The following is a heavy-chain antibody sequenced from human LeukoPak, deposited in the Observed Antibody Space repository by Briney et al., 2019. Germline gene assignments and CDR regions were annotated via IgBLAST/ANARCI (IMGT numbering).Heavy chain of an antibody. V-gene: IGHV3-48*03. D-gene: IGHD5-18*01. CDR1: GFTFSTYE. CDR3: ARERGGYNTFGY. J-gene: IGHJ4*02. Sequence: GGSLRLSCAASGFTFSTYEMNWVRQAPGKGLEWVSYIGSSGSTKFYTDSVKGRFTISRDNAKNSLYLQMNSLRAEDTAVYYCARERGGYNTFGYWGQGTLVSVSS. CDR2: IGSSGSTK.